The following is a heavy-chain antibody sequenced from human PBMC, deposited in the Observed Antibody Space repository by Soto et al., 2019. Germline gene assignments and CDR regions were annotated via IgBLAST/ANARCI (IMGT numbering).Heavy chain of an antibody. CDR2: ISAYNGST. J-gene: IGHJ4*02. Sequence: SVKDSFKGSCYTFTSYGISWVRQAPVQGLEWMGWISAYNGSTNYNPSLKSRVTISVDTSKNQFSLDLRSVTAADTAMYYCARIEMASIKWGRGTLVTVSS. CDR3: ARIEMASIK. CDR1: CYTFTSYG. V-gene: IGHV1-18*04.